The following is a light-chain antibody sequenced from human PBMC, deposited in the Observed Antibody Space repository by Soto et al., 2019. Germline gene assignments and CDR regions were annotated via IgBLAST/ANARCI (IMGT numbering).Light chain of an antibody. V-gene: IGLV1-40*01. CDR3: QSYDSSLSGYVV. CDR1: SSNIGAGYD. Sequence: QSVLTQPPSVSGAPGQRVTISCTGSSSNIGAGYDVHWYQQLPGTAPKLLIYGNSNRPSGVPDRLSGSKSGTSASLAITGLQAEDEADYYFQSYDSSLSGYVVFGGGTKLTVL. J-gene: IGLJ2*01. CDR2: GNS.